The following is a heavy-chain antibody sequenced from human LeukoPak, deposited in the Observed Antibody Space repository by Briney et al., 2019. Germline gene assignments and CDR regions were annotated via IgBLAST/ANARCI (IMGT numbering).Heavy chain of an antibody. CDR1: GGSISSYY. CDR2: IYSSGST. J-gene: IGHJ4*02. Sequence: KPSETLSHTCTVSGGSISSYYWSWIRQPPGKGLEWIGYIYSSGSTNYNPSLKSRVTLSLDTSKNQFSLKLSSVTAADTAVYYCARHGGDGYYDSRSPVDYWGQGTLVTVSS. CDR3: ARHGGDGYYDSRSPVDY. V-gene: IGHV4-59*08. D-gene: IGHD3-22*01.